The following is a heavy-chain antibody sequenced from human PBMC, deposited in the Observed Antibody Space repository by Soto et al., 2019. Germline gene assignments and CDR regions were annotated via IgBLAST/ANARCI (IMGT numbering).Heavy chain of an antibody. D-gene: IGHD3-22*01. CDR3: ATTYYESSGSPGDYFDY. Sequence: VQLVESGGGLVQPGGSLRLSCAASGFTFSSYWMSWVRQAPGKGLEWVANIKQDGSEKYYVDSVKGRFTISRDNAKNSLYLQMNSLRAEDTAVYYCATTYYESSGSPGDYFDYWGQGTLVTVSS. J-gene: IGHJ4*02. CDR1: GFTFSSYW. V-gene: IGHV3-7*05. CDR2: IKQDGSEK.